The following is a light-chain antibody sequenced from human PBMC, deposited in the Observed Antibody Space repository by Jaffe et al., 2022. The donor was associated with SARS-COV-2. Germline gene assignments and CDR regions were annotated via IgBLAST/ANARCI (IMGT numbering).Light chain of an antibody. CDR1: QSLLHSNGYNY. V-gene: IGKV2-28*01. CDR2: LGS. CDR3: MQALQTPYT. J-gene: IGKJ2*01. Sequence: DLVMTQSPLSLPVTPGEPASISCRSSQSLLHSNGYNYLDWYLQKPGQSPQLLIYLGSNRASGVPDRFSGSGSGTGFTLKISRVEAEDVGLYYCMQALQTPYTFGQGTKLEIK.